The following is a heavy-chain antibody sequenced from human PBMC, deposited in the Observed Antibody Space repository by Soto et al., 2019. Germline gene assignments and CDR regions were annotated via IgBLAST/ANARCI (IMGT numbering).Heavy chain of an antibody. CDR1: GFTFSSYA. Sequence: GGSLSLSCAASGFTFSSYAMHWVRQAPGKGLEWVAVISYDGSNKYYADSVKGRFTISKDNSKNTLYLQMNSLRAEDTAVYYCARDTKYYFDYWGQGTLVTVSS. V-gene: IGHV3-30-3*01. CDR3: ARDTKYYFDY. CDR2: ISYDGSNK. J-gene: IGHJ4*02.